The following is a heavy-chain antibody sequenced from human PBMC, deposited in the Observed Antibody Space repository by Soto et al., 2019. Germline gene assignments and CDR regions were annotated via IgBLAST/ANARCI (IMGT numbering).Heavy chain of an antibody. CDR2: IYYSGST. CDR3: ARWPQLKPRFDY. D-gene: IGHD1-1*01. J-gene: IGHJ4*02. Sequence: QVQLQESGPGLVKPSQSLSLTCTVSGGSVSSGGYYWSCIRQHPGKGLEWIGYIYYSGSTYYNPSLKSRVTISVDSSKNEFSMKLSSVTAADTAVYYCARWPQLKPRFDYWGQGTLVTVSS. CDR1: GGSVSSGGYY. V-gene: IGHV4-31*03.